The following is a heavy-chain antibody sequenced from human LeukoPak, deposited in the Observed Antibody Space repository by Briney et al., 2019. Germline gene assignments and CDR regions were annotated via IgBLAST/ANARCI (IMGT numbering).Heavy chain of an antibody. J-gene: IGHJ4*02. Sequence: GGSLRLSCAASEFTFSSYWMSWVRQAPGKGLEWVANIKEDGTEKYYVDSVNGRFTISRDNAKNSLCLQMNSLTAEDTAVYYRARAVFWSGPLDYWCQGTLVTVSS. CDR3: ARAVFWSGPLDY. CDR2: IKEDGTEK. CDR1: EFTFSSYW. D-gene: IGHD3-3*01. V-gene: IGHV3-7*01.